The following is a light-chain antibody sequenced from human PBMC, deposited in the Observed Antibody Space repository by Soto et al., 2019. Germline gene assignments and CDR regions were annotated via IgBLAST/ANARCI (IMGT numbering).Light chain of an antibody. J-gene: IGLJ1*01. CDR3: NSYTGSGVV. V-gene: IGLV2-14*01. Sequence: QSVLTRTAPVSGSLGQSITISWTGTSSDVGGYNYVSWYQHRTGNAPKLMICEVSNRPSGFSYRFSGSNTGSAASLTFAGLQAEDEADYYCNSYTGSGVVCGTGTKVTVL. CDR2: EVS. CDR1: SSDVGGYNY.